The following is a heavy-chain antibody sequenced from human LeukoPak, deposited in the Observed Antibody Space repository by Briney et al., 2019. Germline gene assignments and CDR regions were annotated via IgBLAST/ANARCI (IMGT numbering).Heavy chain of an antibody. V-gene: IGHV1-2*02. D-gene: IGHD2-2*02. CDR3: ARGENCSSIRCYTFDL. Sequence: ASVKVSCKASGYTFIGYYLHWVRQAPGQGLEWMGWINPNNGGTNYAQNVQGRVSMTRDTSISTSYMELSSLTSDDTAVYYCARGENCSSIRCYTFDLWGQGTLVTVSS. CDR1: GYTFIGYY. J-gene: IGHJ4*02. CDR2: INPNNGGT.